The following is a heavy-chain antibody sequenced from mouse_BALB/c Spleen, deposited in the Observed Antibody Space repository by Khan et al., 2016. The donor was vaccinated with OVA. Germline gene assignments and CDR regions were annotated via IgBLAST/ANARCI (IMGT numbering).Heavy chain of an antibody. CDR1: GFSLTNYG. CDR2: IWTDGST. D-gene: IGHD2-12*01. J-gene: IGHJ4*01. Sequence: QVQLKESGPGLVAPSQSLSITCTISGFSLTNYGVHWVRQPPGKGLEWLGVIWTDGSTTYNSALKSRLTITKDNSKSQVFLKMNSLQTDDTAIYFSARRPNYRYNVVDYWGQGTSVTVSS. V-gene: IGHV2-6-1*01. CDR3: ARRPNYRYNVVDY.